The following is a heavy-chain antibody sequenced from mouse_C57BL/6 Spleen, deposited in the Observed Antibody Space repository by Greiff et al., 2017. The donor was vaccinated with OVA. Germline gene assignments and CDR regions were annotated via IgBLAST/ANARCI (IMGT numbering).Heavy chain of an antibody. CDR2: IDPNSGGT. D-gene: IGHD2-3*01. V-gene: IGHV1-72*01. CDR3: AREEGAYDNSAMDY. Sequence: QVQLQQPGAELVKPGASVKLSCKASGYTFTSYWMHWVKQRPGRGLEWIGRIDPNSGGTKSNEKFKSKATLTVDKPSSTAFMQLSSLTSEDSAIYYCAREEGAYDNSAMDYWGKGTSVTVSS. J-gene: IGHJ4*01. CDR1: GYTFTSYW.